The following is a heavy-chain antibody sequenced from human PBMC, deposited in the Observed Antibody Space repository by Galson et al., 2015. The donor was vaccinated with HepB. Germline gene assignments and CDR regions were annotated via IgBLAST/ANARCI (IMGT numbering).Heavy chain of an antibody. CDR3: AREGGWFRDGGFDP. J-gene: IGHJ5*02. Sequence: SVKVSCKASGYTFTGYYMHWVRQAPGQGLEWMGRINPNSGGTNYAQKFQGRVTMTKDPSISTAYMELSRLRTDDTAVYYGAREGGWFRDGGFDPWGQGTLVTVSS. CDR1: GYTFTGYY. CDR2: INPNSGGT. V-gene: IGHV1-2*06. D-gene: IGHD3-10*01.